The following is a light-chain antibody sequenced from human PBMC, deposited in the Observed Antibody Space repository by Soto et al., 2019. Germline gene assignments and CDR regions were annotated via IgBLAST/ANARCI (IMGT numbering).Light chain of an antibody. CDR2: GNP. CDR3: QSYDSTLSGVL. V-gene: IGLV1-40*01. J-gene: IGLJ2*01. CDR1: SSNIGAGYD. Sequence: QSVLTQPPSLSGAPGQRVTISCTGSSSNIGAGYDVHWYQQLPGTAPKLLIFGNPNRPSGVRDRFSGSTSCTSASLAITGLQAEDEADYYCQSYDSTLSGVLFGGGTKLTVL.